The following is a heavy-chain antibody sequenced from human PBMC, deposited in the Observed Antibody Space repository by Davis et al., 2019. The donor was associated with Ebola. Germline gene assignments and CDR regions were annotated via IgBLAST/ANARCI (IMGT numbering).Heavy chain of an antibody. CDR1: GFTFSSYA. D-gene: IGHD2-21*01. J-gene: IGHJ4*02. Sequence: GGSLRLSCAASGFTFSSYAMSWVRQAPGKGLEWVSSISSSSSYIYYADSVKGRFTISRDNAKNSLYLQMNSLRAEDTAVYYCARGRGHYEYSGGDYWGQGTLVIVSS. CDR2: ISSSSSYI. V-gene: IGHV3-21*04. CDR3: ARGRGHYEYSGGDY.